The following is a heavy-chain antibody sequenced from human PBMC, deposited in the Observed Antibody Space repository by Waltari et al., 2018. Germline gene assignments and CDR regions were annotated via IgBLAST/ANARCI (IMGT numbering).Heavy chain of an antibody. V-gene: IGHV4-59*01. J-gene: IGHJ4*02. D-gene: IGHD1-1*01. CDR1: IGSTRNFW. CDR3: GRSSGPYNSLDS. Sequence: QAPLQESGPGLLKPSETLSLTCTVSIGSTRNFWWNWIRQPPGKGLEWVGYVSYGGSTKSSPAFEGRVSMFEDRSKNQVALRLTSVTAADTAVYYCGRSSGPYNSLDSWGQGTLVTVSS. CDR2: VSYGGST.